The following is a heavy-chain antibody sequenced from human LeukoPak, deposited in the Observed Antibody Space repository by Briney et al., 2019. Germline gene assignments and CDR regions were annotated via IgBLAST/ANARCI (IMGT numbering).Heavy chain of an antibody. CDR3: ARDVNYYDSSGYYYAPVPMSWFDP. V-gene: IGHV1-18*01. Sequence: ASVKVSCKASGYTFTSYGISRVRQAPGQGLEWMGWISAYNGNTNYAQKLQGRVTMTTDTSTSTAYMELRSLRSDDTAVYYCARDVNYYDSSGYYYAPVPMSWFDPWGQGTLVTVSS. J-gene: IGHJ5*02. CDR1: GYTFTSYG. CDR2: ISAYNGNT. D-gene: IGHD3-22*01.